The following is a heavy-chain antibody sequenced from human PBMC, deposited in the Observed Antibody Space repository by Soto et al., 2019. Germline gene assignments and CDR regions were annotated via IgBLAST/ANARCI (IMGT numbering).Heavy chain of an antibody. CDR2: IYYSGST. V-gene: IGHV4-61*01. Sequence: LETLSLTCTVSGGSVSSGSYYWSWIRQPPGKGLEWIGYIYYSGSTNYNPSLKSRVTISVDTSKNQFSLKLSSVTAADTAVYYCARMTARPNWGQGTLVTVSS. J-gene: IGHJ4*02. CDR1: GGSVSSGSYY. CDR3: ARMTARPN. D-gene: IGHD5-18*01.